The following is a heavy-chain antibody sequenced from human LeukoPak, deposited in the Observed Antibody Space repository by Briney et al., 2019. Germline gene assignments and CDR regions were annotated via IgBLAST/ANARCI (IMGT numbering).Heavy chain of an antibody. CDR2: ISSSGSNT. CDR3: ARLRGNYELF. V-gene: IGHV3-48*03. D-gene: IGHD4-11*01. Sequence: AGGSLRLSCAASVFTFSIYEMNWVRKAPGEGLVWVSCISSSGSNTFHADSVKGRFTLSRENAKNSLYLQMNRLRAEDTAVYYCARLRGNYELFWGKGNLVSVS. CDR1: VFTFSIYE. J-gene: IGHJ4*02.